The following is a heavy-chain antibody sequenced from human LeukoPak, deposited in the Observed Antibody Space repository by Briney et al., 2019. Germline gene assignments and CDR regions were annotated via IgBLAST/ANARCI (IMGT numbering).Heavy chain of an antibody. CDR1: GYTFTSYG. D-gene: IGHD6-19*01. J-gene: IGHJ6*02. CDR3: ARDLIPTRQWLVESYYYYYGMDV. CDR2: ISAYNGNT. Sequence: ASVKVSCKASGYTFTSYGISWVRQAPGQGLEWMGWISAYNGNTNYAQKLQGRVTMTRDTSTSTVYMELSSLRSEDTAVYYCARDLIPTRQWLVESYYYYYGMDVWGQGTTVTVSS. V-gene: IGHV1-18*01.